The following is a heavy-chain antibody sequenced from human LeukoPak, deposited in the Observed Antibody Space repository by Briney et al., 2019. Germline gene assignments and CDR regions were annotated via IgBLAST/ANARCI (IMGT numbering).Heavy chain of an antibody. CDR3: PRGGWDYYDRSGAPSYFAS. CDR1: GGSFSGYY. Sequence: SETLSLTCAVYGGSFSGYYWSWLRQPPGKGLEWIGEINHSGSTNYNPSLKSRVTISVDTSKNQFSLKLSSVTAAATAVYSCPRGGWDYYDRSGAPSYFASWGQGPLVPVSS. CDR2: INHSGST. J-gene: IGHJ4*02. D-gene: IGHD3-22*01. V-gene: IGHV4-34*01.